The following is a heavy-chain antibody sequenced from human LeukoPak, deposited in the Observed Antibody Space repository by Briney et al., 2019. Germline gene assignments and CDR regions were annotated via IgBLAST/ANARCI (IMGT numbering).Heavy chain of an antibody. Sequence: PGGPLRLSCAASGFIFSVFWMHWVRHVPGKGPVWVSRIKSDGRITDYADSVKGRSTISRDNAKNTLYLKMNSLRAEDTAVYYCARDGGDCSGDSCYVDYWGQGTLVTVSS. CDR3: ARDGGDCSGDSCYVDY. D-gene: IGHD2-15*01. V-gene: IGHV3-74*01. CDR2: IKSDGRIT. CDR1: GFIFSVFW. J-gene: IGHJ4*02.